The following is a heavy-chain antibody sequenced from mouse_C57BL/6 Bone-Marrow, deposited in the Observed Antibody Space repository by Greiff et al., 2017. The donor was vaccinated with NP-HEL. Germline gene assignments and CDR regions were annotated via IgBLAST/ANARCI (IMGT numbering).Heavy chain of an antibody. CDR3: ARSEYSLAMDY. J-gene: IGHJ4*01. CDR2: IYPGSGST. D-gene: IGHD5-2*01. V-gene: IGHV1-55*01. Sequence: QVQLQQSGAELVKPGASVKMSCKASGYTFTSYWITWVKQRPGQGLEWIGDIYPGSGSTNYNEKFKSKATLTVDTSSSTAYMQLSSLTSEDSAVYYCARSEYSLAMDYWGQGTSVTVSS. CDR1: GYTFTSYW.